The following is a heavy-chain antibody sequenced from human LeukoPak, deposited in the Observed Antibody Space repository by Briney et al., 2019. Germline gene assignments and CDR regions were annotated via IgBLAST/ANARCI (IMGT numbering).Heavy chain of an antibody. CDR2: ISGSGGST. Sequence: GGSLRLSCAASGFTFSSYAMSWVRQAPGKGLEWVSAISGSGGSTYYADSVKGRFTISRDNAKNSVYLQMNSLRAEDTAVYYCARDALASEKPEYFFDYWGQGTLVAVSS. CDR3: ARDALASEKPEYFFDY. V-gene: IGHV3-23*01. J-gene: IGHJ4*02. CDR1: GFTFSSYA.